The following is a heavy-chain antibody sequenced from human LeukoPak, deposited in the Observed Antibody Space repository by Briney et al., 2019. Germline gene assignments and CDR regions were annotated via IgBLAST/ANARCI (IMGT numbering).Heavy chain of an antibody. Sequence: PSQTLSLTCTVPGGSISSGDYYWSWIRQPPGKGLEWVGYIYYSGSTYYNPSLKSRVTISVDTSKNQFSLKLSSVTAADTAVYYCARGVHYDFWSGADFDYWGQGTLVTVSS. CDR3: ARGVHYDFWSGADFDY. CDR1: GGSISSGDYY. V-gene: IGHV4-30-4*01. J-gene: IGHJ4*02. CDR2: IYYSGST. D-gene: IGHD3-3*01.